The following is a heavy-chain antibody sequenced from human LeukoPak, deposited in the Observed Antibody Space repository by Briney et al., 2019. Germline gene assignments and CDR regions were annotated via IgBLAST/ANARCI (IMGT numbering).Heavy chain of an antibody. D-gene: IGHD5-18*01. CDR3: ARERWGYSYGYGTYYFDY. V-gene: IGHV4-4*07. CDR1: GGSISSYY. Sequence: SETLSLTCTVSGGSISSYYWSWIRQPAGKGLEWIGRIYTSGRTNFNPSLKSRVTMSVDTSKNQFSLKLSSVTAADTAVYYCARERWGYSYGYGTYYFDYWGQGTLVTVSS. J-gene: IGHJ4*02. CDR2: IYTSGRT.